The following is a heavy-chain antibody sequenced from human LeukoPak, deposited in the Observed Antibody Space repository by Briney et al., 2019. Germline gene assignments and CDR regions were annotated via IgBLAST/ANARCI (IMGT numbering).Heavy chain of an antibody. J-gene: IGHJ5*02. Sequence: PGGSLRLSCAASGFTFSSYSMNWVRQAPGKGLEWVSSISSSSSYIYYADSVKGRFTISRDNAKNSLYLQMNSLRAEDTAVYYCARVLGMVRGLVVQGSWFDPWGQGTLVTVSS. CDR2: ISSSSSYI. CDR1: GFTFSSYS. CDR3: ARVLGMVRGLVVQGSWFDP. V-gene: IGHV3-21*01. D-gene: IGHD3-10*01.